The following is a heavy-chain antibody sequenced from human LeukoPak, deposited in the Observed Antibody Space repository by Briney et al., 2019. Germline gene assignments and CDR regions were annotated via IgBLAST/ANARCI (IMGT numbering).Heavy chain of an antibody. CDR1: GYTFTCYY. CDR3: RRPRSCNSGACSNNFDS. D-gene: IGHD2/OR15-2a*01. Sequence: ASVKVSCKASGYTFTCYYIHWVRQAPGQGLEWRGWNNPNSGVTHYAQKFQDRVTMTRYTSISTAYMELSSLTYDDTAIYYCRRPRSCNSGACSNNFDSWGQGTLVTVSS. V-gene: IGHV1-2*02. CDR2: NNPNSGVT. J-gene: IGHJ4*02.